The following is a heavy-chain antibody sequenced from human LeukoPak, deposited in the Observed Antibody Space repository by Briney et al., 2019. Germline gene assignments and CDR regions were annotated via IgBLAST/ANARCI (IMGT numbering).Heavy chain of an antibody. D-gene: IGHD2-15*01. Sequence: ASVKVSCKASGYTFTGYYMHWVRQAPGQGLEWMGRINPNSGGTNYAQKFQGRVTMTRDTSISTAYMELSRLRSDDTAVYYCARGGGLYCSGGSCDAFDIWGQGTMVTVSS. CDR1: GYTFTGYY. V-gene: IGHV1-2*06. J-gene: IGHJ3*02. CDR2: INPNSGGT. CDR3: ARGGGLYCSGGSCDAFDI.